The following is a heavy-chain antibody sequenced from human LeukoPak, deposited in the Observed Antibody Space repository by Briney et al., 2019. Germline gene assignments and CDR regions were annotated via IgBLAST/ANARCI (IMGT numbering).Heavy chain of an antibody. J-gene: IGHJ4*02. V-gene: IGHV4-39*07. CDR1: GGSISSSSYY. CDR3: ASLSIEAAGFDY. CDR2: IYYSGST. Sequence: SETLSLTCTVSGGSISSSSYYWGWIRQPPGKGLEWIGSIYYSGSTYSNPSLKSRITISVDTSKNQFSLKPSSVTAADTAVYYCASLSIEAAGFDYWGQGSLVTVSS. D-gene: IGHD6-13*01.